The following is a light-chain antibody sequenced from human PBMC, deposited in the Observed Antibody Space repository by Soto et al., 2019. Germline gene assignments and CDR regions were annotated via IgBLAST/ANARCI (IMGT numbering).Light chain of an antibody. Sequence: NFMLTQPHSVSESPGKTVTISCTRSSGSIASNSVQWYQQRPGSAPTTVIYEDNQRPSGVPDRFSGSTDGTSNSASLTISGLQTEDEADYYCQSYDTSTVVFGGWTKVNVL. CDR1: SGSIASNS. CDR2: EDN. CDR3: QSYDTSTVV. J-gene: IGLJ2*01. V-gene: IGLV6-57*04.